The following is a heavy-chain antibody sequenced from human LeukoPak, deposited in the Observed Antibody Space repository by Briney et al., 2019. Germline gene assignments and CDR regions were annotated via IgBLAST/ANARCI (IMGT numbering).Heavy chain of an antibody. V-gene: IGHV3-23*01. CDR2: ISGSGGSS. J-gene: IGHJ3*02. D-gene: IGHD6-13*01. CDR3: AKDLGADSSSRSFDDAFDI. Sequence: PGGSLRLSCAASGFTFSSYAMSRVRQAPGKGLEWVSAISGSGGSSYYADSVKGRFTISRDNSKNTLYLQMNSLRAEDTAVYYCAKDLGADSSSRSFDDAFDIWGQGTMVTVSS. CDR1: GFTFSSYA.